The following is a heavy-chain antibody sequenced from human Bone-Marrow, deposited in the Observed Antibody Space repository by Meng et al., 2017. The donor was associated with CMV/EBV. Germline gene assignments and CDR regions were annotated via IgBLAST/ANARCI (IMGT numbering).Heavy chain of an antibody. CDR1: GFIFSTYG. J-gene: IGHJ4*02. CDR2: IWYDGSNE. Sequence: LSLTCTASGFIFSTYGMHWVRQAPGKGLEWVAVIWYDGSNEDYADSVKGRFTISRDNSKYTLYLQMNSLRAEDTAVYYCAKGGYYFDSSGYSDYWGQGTLVTVSS. D-gene: IGHD3-22*01. V-gene: IGHV3-33*06. CDR3: AKGGYYFDSSGYSDY.